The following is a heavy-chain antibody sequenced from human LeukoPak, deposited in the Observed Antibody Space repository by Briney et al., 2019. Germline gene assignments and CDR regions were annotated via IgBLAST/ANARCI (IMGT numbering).Heavy chain of an antibody. CDR1: GGSISGYY. D-gene: IGHD3-10*01. V-gene: IGHV4-59*08. J-gene: IGHJ3*01. Sequence: SETLSLTCTVSGGSISGYYWSWVRQSSGRGLEWSANIYDRRKTKINPSPRSRVTISVDTSKNQFSLTLTSVTAADTAVYYCARLGEKYYIDSGSYYKASTGFDVWGQGTLVTVSS. CDR3: ARLGEKYYIDSGSYYKASTGFDV. CDR2: IYDRRKT.